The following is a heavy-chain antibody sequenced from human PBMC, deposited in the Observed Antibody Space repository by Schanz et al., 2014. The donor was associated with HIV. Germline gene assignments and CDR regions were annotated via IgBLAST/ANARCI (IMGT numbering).Heavy chain of an antibody. D-gene: IGHD3-22*01. J-gene: IGHJ2*01. CDR2: INPNSGGT. V-gene: IGHV1-2*02. Sequence: QVQLVQSGAEVKKPGASVKVSCKASGYTFTGYYMHWVRQAPGQGLEWMGWINPNSGGTNYAQKVQGGVARTRDTCISAAYMELRKLRYDGTAVYYCAMGPDYYDSSAYYRVGLWYFDLWGRGTLVTVSS. CDR1: GYTFTGYY. CDR3: AMGPDYYDSSAYYRVGLWYFDL.